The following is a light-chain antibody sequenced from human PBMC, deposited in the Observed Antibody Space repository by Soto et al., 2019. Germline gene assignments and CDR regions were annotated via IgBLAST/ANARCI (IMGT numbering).Light chain of an antibody. J-gene: IGKJ1*01. CDR3: QQYGIPGT. CDR2: GAS. Sequence: IGVTKSAATLSSSPGERATLSCRASQTVNSRLAWYQQKPDPAPRLLIYGASNRATGIPDRFSGSGSGTDFTLTISIQAQEDFAVYYCQQYGIPGTFGQGTKVDI. V-gene: IGKV3-20*01. CDR1: QTVNSR.